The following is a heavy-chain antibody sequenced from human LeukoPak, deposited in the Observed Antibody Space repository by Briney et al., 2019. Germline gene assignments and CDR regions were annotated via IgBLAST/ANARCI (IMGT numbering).Heavy chain of an antibody. Sequence: GGSLRLSCAASGFTFSDFAMSWVRQAPGKGLEWVSVICGSGGTTYYADSVKGRFTISRDNSKNTLHLQMNSPRADDTAVYYCAKGGTGSCYSKADKWGQGTLVTVSS. J-gene: IGHJ4*02. CDR3: AKGGTGSCYSKADK. CDR2: ICGSGGTT. V-gene: IGHV3-23*01. D-gene: IGHD2-15*01. CDR1: GFTFSDFA.